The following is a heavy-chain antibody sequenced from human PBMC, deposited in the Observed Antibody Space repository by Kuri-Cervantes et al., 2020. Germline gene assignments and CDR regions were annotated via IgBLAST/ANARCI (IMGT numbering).Heavy chain of an antibody. V-gene: IGHV3-74*01. CDR2: MNSDGSIT. J-gene: IGHJ6*03. CDR3: ARDPTSPRTGLYYHYYMDV. CDR1: GCAFSSHW. D-gene: IGHD3/OR15-3a*01. Sequence: GESLKISCAASGCAFSSHWMHWVRQAPGKGLVWGSRMNSDGSITNYAYSVKGRFTISRDNAKNTLYLQMNGLTAEDTAVYYCARDPTSPRTGLYYHYYMDVWGKGTTVTVSS.